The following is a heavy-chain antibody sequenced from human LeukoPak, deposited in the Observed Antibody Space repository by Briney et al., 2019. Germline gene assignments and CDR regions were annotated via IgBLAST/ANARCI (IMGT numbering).Heavy chain of an antibody. CDR1: GYTFTSYY. Sequence: GASVKVSCKASGYTFTSYYMHWVRQAPGQGLEWMGIINPSGGSTSYAQKFQGRVTMTRDMSTSTVYMELSSLRSEDTAVYYCARECGTNGVCYPNCFDPWGQGTLVTVSS. V-gene: IGHV1-46*01. CDR2: INPSGGST. CDR3: ARECGTNGVCYPNCFDP. J-gene: IGHJ5*02. D-gene: IGHD2-8*01.